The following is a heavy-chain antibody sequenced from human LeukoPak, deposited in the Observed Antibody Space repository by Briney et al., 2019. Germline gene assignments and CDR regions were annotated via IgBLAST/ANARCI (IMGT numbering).Heavy chain of an antibody. CDR3: AKDRGSYGSGRENWFDP. D-gene: IGHD3-10*01. Sequence: GGSLRLSCAASEFSFGSNYMTWVRQAPGKGLEWVSLIYSGGSTYYADSVKGRFTISRDNSKNTLYLQMNSLRAEDTAVYYCAKDRGSYGSGRENWFDPWGQGTLVTVSS. J-gene: IGHJ5*02. V-gene: IGHV3-66*01. CDR2: IYSGGST. CDR1: EFSFGSNY.